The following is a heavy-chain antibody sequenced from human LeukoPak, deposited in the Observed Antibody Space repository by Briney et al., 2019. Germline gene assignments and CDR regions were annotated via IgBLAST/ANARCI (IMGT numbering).Heavy chain of an antibody. J-gene: IGHJ4*02. CDR3: ARGRFGDISFDY. V-gene: IGHV1-18*01. D-gene: IGHD3-10*01. CDR1: GYTFTSYG. CDR2: INTHYGNT. Sequence: ASVKVSCKSSGYTFTSYGITWVRQAPGQGLEWMGWINTHYGNTDYAQNFQGRVTMTTDTSTSTAYMELRSLRSDDTAVYYCARGRFGDISFDYWGQGTLVTVSS.